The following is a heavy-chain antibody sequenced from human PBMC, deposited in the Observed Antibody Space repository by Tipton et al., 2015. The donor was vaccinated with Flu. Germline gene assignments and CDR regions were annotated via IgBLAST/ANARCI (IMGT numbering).Heavy chain of an antibody. V-gene: IGHV4-39*07. Sequence: TLSLTCTVSGGSISSSSYYWGWIRQPPGKGLEWIGSIYTSGSTNYNPSLKSRVTISVDTSKNQFSLKLSSVTAADTAVYYCARVPSPYCSGGSCYGFWFDPWGQGTLVTVSS. CDR1: GGSISSSSYY. D-gene: IGHD2-15*01. J-gene: IGHJ5*02. CDR2: IYTSGST. CDR3: ARVPSPYCSGGSCYGFWFDP.